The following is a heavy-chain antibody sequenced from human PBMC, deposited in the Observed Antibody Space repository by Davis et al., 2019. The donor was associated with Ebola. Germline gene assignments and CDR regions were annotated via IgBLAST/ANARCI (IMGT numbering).Heavy chain of an antibody. V-gene: IGHV3-30-3*01. CDR1: GFRVSGPY. Sequence: GGSLRLSCAASGFRVSGPYMSCVRQAPGKGLEWVAVISYDGSNKYYADSVKGRFTIPRDNSKNTPYLQMNSLRAEDTAVYYCAREGMGGDSSSWYYYYYGMDVWGKGTTVTVSS. D-gene: IGHD6-13*01. J-gene: IGHJ6*04. CDR2: ISYDGSNK. CDR3: AREGMGGDSSSWYYYYYGMDV.